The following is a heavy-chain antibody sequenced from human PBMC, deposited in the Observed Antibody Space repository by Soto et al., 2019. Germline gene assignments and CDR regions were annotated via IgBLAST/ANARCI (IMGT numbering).Heavy chain of an antibody. CDR2: ISGSGAST. CDR3: AKDRGGELLKNYYYYMDV. D-gene: IGHD1-26*01. J-gene: IGHJ6*03. V-gene: IGHV3-23*01. CDR1: GFTFSSYA. Sequence: GGSLRLSCAASGFTFSSYAMSWVRQAPGKGLEWVSAISGSGASTYYADSVKGRFTISRDNSKNTLYLQMNSLRAEDTAVYYFAKDRGGELLKNYYYYMDVWGKGTTVTVSS.